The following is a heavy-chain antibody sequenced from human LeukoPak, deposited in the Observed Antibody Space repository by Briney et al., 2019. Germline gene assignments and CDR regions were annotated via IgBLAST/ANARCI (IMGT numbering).Heavy chain of an antibody. J-gene: IGHJ3*02. CDR3: ARVCPYCSGGSWYAFDI. CDR2: IYYSGST. D-gene: IGHD2-15*01. Sequence: PSETLSLTCTVSGGSISSYYWSWIRQPPGKGLEWIGGIYYSGSTNYKSSLNSRVTMSVDTSKNQFSLKMSSVTAADTAVYHCARVCPYCSGGSWYAFDIWGQGTTVTVSS. CDR1: GGSISSYY. V-gene: IGHV4-59*01.